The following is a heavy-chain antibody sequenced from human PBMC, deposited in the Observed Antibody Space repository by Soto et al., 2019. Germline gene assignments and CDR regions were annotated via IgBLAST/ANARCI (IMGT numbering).Heavy chain of an antibody. CDR3: ERDWGTGFYQLDS. CDR1: GYSISTGFN. Sequence: PSETLSLTCAVSGYSISTGFNWAWLRQPPGKGLGWIGSIYHSGSTYYNLSLKSRVTISSDATKNQISLKLSTVTAADTALYYCERDWGTGFYQLDSWGQGTLVTVSS. CDR2: IYHSGST. J-gene: IGHJ4*02. D-gene: IGHD2-2*01. V-gene: IGHV4-38-2*02.